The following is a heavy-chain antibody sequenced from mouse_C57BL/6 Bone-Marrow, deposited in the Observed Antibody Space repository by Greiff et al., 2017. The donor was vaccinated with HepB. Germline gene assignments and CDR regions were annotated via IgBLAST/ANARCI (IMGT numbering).Heavy chain of an antibody. CDR2: ISSGGSYT. V-gene: IGHV5-6*01. CDR1: GFTFSSYG. D-gene: IGHD3-1*01. J-gene: IGHJ3*01. CDR3: ARQLGDWFAY. Sequence: EVKLVESGGDLVKPGGSLKLSCAASGFTFSSYGMSWVRQTPDKRLEWVATISSGGSYTYYPDSVKGRFTISRDNAKNTLYLQMSSLKSEDTAMYYCARQLGDWFAYWGQGTLVTVSA.